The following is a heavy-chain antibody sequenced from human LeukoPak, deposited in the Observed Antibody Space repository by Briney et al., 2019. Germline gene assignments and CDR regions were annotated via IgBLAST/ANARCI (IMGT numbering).Heavy chain of an antibody. CDR3: TRDRVAGF. D-gene: IGHD6-19*01. CDR2: IKPDGSEK. J-gene: IGHJ4*02. Sequence: ETLSLTCTVSGGSISNSFWSWIRQSPGKGLEYVAYIKPDGSEKYYVDSMKGRFTISRDNAKNSLFLQMNSLRADDTAVYYCTRDRVAGFWGQGTLVAVSS. CDR1: GGSISNSF. V-gene: IGHV3-7*01.